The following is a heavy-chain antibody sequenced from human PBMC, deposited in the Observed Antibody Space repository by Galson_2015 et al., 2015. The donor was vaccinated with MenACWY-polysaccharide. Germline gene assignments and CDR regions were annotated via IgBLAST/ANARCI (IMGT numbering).Heavy chain of an antibody. J-gene: IGHJ6*02. V-gene: IGHV3-9*01. CDR3: AKVSRHYTDYYYYGMDV. Sequence: SLRLSCAASGFTLDDYAMHWVRQAPGKGLEWVAGISWNSGSIGYADSVKGRFTITRDSAKNSLHLQMNSLRPEDTALYYCAKVSRHYTDYYYYGMDVWGQGTPVTVSS. CDR2: ISWNSGSI. D-gene: IGHD2-2*02. CDR1: GFTLDDYA.